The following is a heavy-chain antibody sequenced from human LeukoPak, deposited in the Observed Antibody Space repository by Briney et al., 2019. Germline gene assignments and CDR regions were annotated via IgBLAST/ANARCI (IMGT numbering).Heavy chain of an antibody. CDR3: TRRGVSYTKWFDL. CDR1: RYSFTRYW. Sequence: GEALKISCKGSRYSFTRYWIGWVRPRSGECLERVGITYPGESDIRYSPSFQGQVTISVDQSISTAYLKWSSLKASDRAMYCCTRRGVSYTKWFDLWGQGTLVAVSS. CDR2: TYPGESDI. V-gene: IGHV5-51*01. D-gene: IGHD3-10*01. J-gene: IGHJ5*02.